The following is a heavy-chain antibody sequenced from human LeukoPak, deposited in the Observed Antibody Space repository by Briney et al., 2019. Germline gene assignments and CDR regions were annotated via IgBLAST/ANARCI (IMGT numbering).Heavy chain of an antibody. V-gene: IGHV4-61*02. Sequence: SQTLSLTCTVSGGSISSGSYYWSWIRQPAGKGLEWIGRIYTSGSTNYNPSLKSRVTIPVDTSKNQFSLKLSSVTAADTAVYYCARTSIITIFGVVPYYYYYMDVWGKGTTVTVSS. CDR1: GGSISSGSYY. J-gene: IGHJ6*03. CDR3: ARTSIITIFGVVPYYYYYMDV. D-gene: IGHD3-3*01. CDR2: IYTSGST.